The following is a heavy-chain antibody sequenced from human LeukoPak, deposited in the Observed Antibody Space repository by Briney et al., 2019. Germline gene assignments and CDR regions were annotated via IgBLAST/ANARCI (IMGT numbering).Heavy chain of an antibody. CDR2: IKSKTDGGTT. D-gene: IGHD3-16*01. J-gene: IGHJ4*02. Sequence: GGSLRLSCAASGFTFSNAWMSWVRQAPGKGLEWVGRIKSKTDGGTTDYAAPVKGRFAISRDDSKNTLYLQMNSLKTEDTAVYYCTTAGSSSLGEFYAYFDYWGQGTLVTVSS. CDR3: TTAGSSSLGEFYAYFDY. CDR1: GFTFSNAW. V-gene: IGHV3-15*01.